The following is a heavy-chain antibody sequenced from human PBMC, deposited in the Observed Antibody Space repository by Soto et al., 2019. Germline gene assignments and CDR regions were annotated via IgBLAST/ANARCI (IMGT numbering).Heavy chain of an antibody. Sequence: SVKVSCKASGGTFSSYAITWVRQAPGQGLEWMGEIIPIFGKTNYAQKFQGRVTFTADGSTTTAHMELSSLRSEDTDVYYCARGNGYNYKGVYFDFWGKGTLVTVSS. CDR1: GGTFSSYA. CDR2: IIPIFGKT. D-gene: IGHD5-12*01. V-gene: IGHV1-69*13. CDR3: ARGNGYNYKGVYFDF. J-gene: IGHJ4*02.